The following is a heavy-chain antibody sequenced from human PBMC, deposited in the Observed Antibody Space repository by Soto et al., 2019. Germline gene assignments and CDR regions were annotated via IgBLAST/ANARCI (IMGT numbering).Heavy chain of an antibody. Sequence: EVQLVESGGGLVKPGGSLRLSCAASGFTFSSYSMHWVRQAPGKGLEWVSSISSSSSYIYYADSVKGRFTISRDNAKNSLYLQMNSRRAEDTAVYYCARGGWGSGISDWVDHWGQGTLVSASS. CDR1: GFTFSSYS. CDR2: ISSSSSYI. D-gene: IGHD3-10*01. J-gene: IGHJ5*02. CDR3: ARGGWGSGISDWVDH. V-gene: IGHV3-21*01.